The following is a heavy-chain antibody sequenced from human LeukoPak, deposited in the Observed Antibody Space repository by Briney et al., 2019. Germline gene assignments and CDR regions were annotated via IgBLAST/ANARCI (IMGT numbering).Heavy chain of an antibody. CDR3: ARDAIIFGSANGFSEAWRFDP. V-gene: IGHV3-30*04. CDR2: ISANGGNK. CDR1: GFALSDYA. Sequence: PGGSLRLSCVASGFALSDYAFHWVRQAPGESLEWVALISANGGNKYFIDSVQGRSTISRDISQNTVFLEIHDLRSEDTAVYFCARDAIIFGSANGFSEAWRFDPWGQGTLVIVSS. D-gene: IGHD3-3*01. J-gene: IGHJ5*02.